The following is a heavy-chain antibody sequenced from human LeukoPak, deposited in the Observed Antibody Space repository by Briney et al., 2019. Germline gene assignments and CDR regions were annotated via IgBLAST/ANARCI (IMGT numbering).Heavy chain of an antibody. CDR1: GGSFSGYY. CDR2: INHSGST. Sequence: PSETLSLTCAVYGGSFSGYYWSWIRQPPGKGLEWIGEINHSGSTNYNPSLKSRVTISVDTSKNQFSLKLSSVTAADTAVYYCARVKGRNIPRYILTGCSPHYYYYGMDVWGQGTTVTVSS. D-gene: IGHD3-9*01. CDR3: ARVKGRNIPRYILTGCSPHYYYYGMDV. J-gene: IGHJ6*02. V-gene: IGHV4-34*01.